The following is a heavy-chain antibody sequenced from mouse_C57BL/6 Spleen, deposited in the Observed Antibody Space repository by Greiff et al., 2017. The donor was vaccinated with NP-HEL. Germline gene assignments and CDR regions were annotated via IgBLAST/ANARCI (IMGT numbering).Heavy chain of an antibody. CDR3: ARDYYGSSFYWYFDV. CDR1: GYTFTSYW. CDR2: IYPSDSET. D-gene: IGHD1-1*01. V-gene: IGHV1-61*01. Sequence: VQLQQPGAELVRPGSSVKLSCKASGYTFTSYWMDWVKQRPGQGLEWIGNIYPSDSETHYNQKFKDKATLTVDKSSSTAYMQLSSLTSEDSAVYYCARDYYGSSFYWYFDVWGTGTTVTVSS. J-gene: IGHJ1*03.